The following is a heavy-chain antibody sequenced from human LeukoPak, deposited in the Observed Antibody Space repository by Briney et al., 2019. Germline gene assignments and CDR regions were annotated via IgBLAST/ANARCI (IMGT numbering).Heavy chain of an antibody. D-gene: IGHD6-19*01. CDR1: GGTFSSYA. CDR2: IIPIFGAA. CDR3: ARVAKAYSSGWYQLAY. J-gene: IGHJ4*02. V-gene: IGHV1-69*13. Sequence: GASVTVSCKASGGTFSSYAISWVRQAPGQGLEWMGGIIPIFGAANYAQKFQGRVTITADESTSTAYMELSSLRSEDTAVYYCARVAKAYSSGWYQLAYWGQGTLVTVSS.